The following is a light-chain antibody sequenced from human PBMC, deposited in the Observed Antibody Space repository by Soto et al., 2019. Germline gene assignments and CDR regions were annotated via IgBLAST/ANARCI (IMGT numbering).Light chain of an antibody. Sequence: DIQMTQSPSTLSGSVGDRVTITCRASQTISSWLAWYQQKPGQAPKLLIYKASTLKSVVPSRFSGSGSGTEFTLTISSLQPDDFATYYCQHYNSYSEAFGQGTKVELK. J-gene: IGKJ1*01. CDR1: QTISSW. CDR2: KAS. CDR3: QHYNSYSEA. V-gene: IGKV1-5*03.